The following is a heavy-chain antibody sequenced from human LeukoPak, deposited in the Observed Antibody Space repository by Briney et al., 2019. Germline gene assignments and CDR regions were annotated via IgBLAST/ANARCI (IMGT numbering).Heavy chain of an antibody. J-gene: IGHJ4*02. CDR1: GYTFTVYD. CDR3: ARGVPRYCRSPGRAAASICGVY. V-gene: IGHV1-8*01. Sequence: ASVKVSCKASGYTFTVYDINWGRRAPGQGVWWMGWMNPNVGAPGYAQKFQGRVTMTRNTSISTAYMELSSLRSEDTAVYYCARGVPRYCRSPGRAAASICGVYWGQGTLVTVSS. D-gene: IGHD2-2*01. CDR2: MNPNVGAP.